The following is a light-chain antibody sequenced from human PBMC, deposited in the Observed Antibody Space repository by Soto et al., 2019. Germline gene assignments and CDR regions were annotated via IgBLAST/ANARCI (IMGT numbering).Light chain of an antibody. CDR3: QQVIRYPYT. CDR2: VAS. V-gene: IGKV1-9*01. Sequence: DIPLTKSPSFLSASVGDRVTITCRASQGIGSYLAWYQQKPGKAPNLLIYVASTLQNGVPSRFSDSGSGTLVTLTVSSLQPEDFATYYCQQVIRYPYTFGQGTKLEIK. CDR1: QGIGSY. J-gene: IGKJ2*01.